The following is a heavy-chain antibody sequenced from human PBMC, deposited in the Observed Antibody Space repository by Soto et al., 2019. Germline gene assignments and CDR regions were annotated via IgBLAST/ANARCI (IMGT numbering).Heavy chain of an antibody. CDR2: IRSRANNYAT. V-gene: IGHV3-73*02. D-gene: IGHD2-2*02. CDR1: GFNFSGSA. J-gene: IGHJ6*02. Sequence: EVHLVESGGGLVQPGGSLKLSCAASGFNFSGSAIHWVRQASGKGLEWVGRIRSRANNYATSSAASVKGRFKFSRDDSKHTAYLQMSTLKTEDTAVYYCNRGQGAPIGDYYDHGMDVWGQGTTVTVSS. CDR3: NRGQGAPIGDYYDHGMDV.